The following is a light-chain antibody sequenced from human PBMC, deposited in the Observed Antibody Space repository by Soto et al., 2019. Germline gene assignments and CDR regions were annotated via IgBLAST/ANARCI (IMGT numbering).Light chain of an antibody. V-gene: IGKV1-39*01. CDR2: GAS. Sequence: DIQMTQSPSSLAASVGDRVTISCRASQIISTYLNWYQQKPGQVPTLLIYGASSLQSGVPSRFSASGSGTDFTLSISSLQREDFATYYCQQSYSTPHTFGHGTKLEIK. CDR1: QIISTY. J-gene: IGKJ2*01. CDR3: QQSYSTPHT.